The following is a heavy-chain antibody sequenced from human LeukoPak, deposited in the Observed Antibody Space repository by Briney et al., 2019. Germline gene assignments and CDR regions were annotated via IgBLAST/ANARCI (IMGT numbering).Heavy chain of an antibody. CDR2: IYSGGST. Sequence: GGSLRLSCAASGSTVSSNYMSWVRQAPGKGLEWVSVIYSGGSTYYADSVKGRFTISRDNSKNTLYLQMNSLRAEDTAVYYCARGRYDSSGYYRSSPDWYFDLWGRGTLVTVSS. V-gene: IGHV3-53*01. D-gene: IGHD3-22*01. CDR3: ARGRYDSSGYYRSSPDWYFDL. J-gene: IGHJ2*01. CDR1: GSTVSSNY.